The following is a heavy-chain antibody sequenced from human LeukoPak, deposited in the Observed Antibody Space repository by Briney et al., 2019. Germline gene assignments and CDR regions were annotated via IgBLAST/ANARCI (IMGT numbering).Heavy chain of an antibody. CDR3: AKPHIKYQPIRYYWYFDL. Sequence: GRSLRLSCAASGFTFSSYAMHWVRQAPGKGLEWVAVISYDGSNKYYADSVKGRFTISRDNSKNTLYLQMNSLRAEDTAVYYCAKPHIKYQPIRYYWYFDLWGRGTLVTVSS. CDR1: GFTFSSYA. V-gene: IGHV3-30-3*02. D-gene: IGHD2-2*01. CDR2: ISYDGSNK. J-gene: IGHJ2*01.